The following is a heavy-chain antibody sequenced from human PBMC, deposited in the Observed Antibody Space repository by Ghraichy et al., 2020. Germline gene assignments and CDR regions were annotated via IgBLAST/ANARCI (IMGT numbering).Heavy chain of an antibody. Sequence: SETLSLTCAVYGGSFTDYYWSWIRQPPGKGLEWIGEINHGGSTNYNPFLKSRVTISVDTSKNQFSLKLSSVTAADTAVYYCARVVGPFDPWGQGTLVTVSS. J-gene: IGHJ5*02. V-gene: IGHV4-34*01. CDR2: INHGGST. CDR3: ARVVGPFDP. CDR1: GGSFTDYY.